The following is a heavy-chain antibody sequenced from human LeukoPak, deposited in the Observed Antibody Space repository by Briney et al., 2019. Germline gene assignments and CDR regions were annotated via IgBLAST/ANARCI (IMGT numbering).Heavy chain of an antibody. Sequence: MASETLSLTCAVYGGSFSGYYWSWIRQPPGKGLEWIGEINHSGSTNYNPSLKSRVTISVDTSKNQFSLKLSSVTAADTAVYYCARVAADSSGRDYWGQGTLVTVSS. CDR2: INHSGST. V-gene: IGHV4-34*01. J-gene: IGHJ4*02. CDR1: GGSFSGYY. D-gene: IGHD3-22*01. CDR3: ARVAADSSGRDY.